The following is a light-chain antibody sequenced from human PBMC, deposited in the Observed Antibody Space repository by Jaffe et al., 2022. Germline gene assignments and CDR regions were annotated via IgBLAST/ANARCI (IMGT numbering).Light chain of an antibody. CDR2: GNS. CDR1: SSNIGAGYD. Sequence: QSVLTQPPSVSGAPGQRVTISCTGSSSNIGAGYDVHWYQQLPGTAPKLLIYGNSNRPSGVPDRFSGSKSGTSASLAITGLQAEDEADYYCQSYDSSLSGPIKVFGGGTKLTVL. CDR3: QSYDSSLSGPIKV. V-gene: IGLV1-40*01. J-gene: IGLJ3*02.